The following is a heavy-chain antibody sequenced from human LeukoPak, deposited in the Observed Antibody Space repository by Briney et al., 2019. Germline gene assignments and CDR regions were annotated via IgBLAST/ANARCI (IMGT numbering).Heavy chain of an antibody. Sequence: SETLSLTCAVYGGSFSGYYWSWIRQPPGQGLEWIGEINHSGSTNYNPSLKSRVTISVDTSKNQFSLKLCSVTAADTAVYYCARRAPKKTRIPISNWFDPWGQGTLVTVSS. CDR2: INHSGST. V-gene: IGHV4-34*01. CDR1: GGSFSGYY. CDR3: ARRAPKKTRIPISNWFDP. J-gene: IGHJ5*02. D-gene: IGHD3-9*01.